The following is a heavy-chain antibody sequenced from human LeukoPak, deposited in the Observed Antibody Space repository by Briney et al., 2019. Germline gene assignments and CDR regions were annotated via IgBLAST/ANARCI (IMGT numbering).Heavy chain of an antibody. CDR3: ARALYNHGWFPDYFDY. CDR2: IKTEGYDK. J-gene: IGHJ4*02. CDR1: GFTFSSYW. Sequence: GGSLRLSCAASGFTFSSYWMGWVRQAPGKGLVWVANIKTEGYDKYYVDSLKGRFTISRDNANNSLYLQMDSLRAEDTAVYYCARALYNHGWFPDYFDYWGQGTLVTVSS. D-gene: IGHD6-19*01. V-gene: IGHV3-7*01.